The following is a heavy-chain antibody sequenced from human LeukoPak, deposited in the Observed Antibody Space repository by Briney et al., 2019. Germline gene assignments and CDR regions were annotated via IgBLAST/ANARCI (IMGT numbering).Heavy chain of an antibody. V-gene: IGHV4-30-2*01. Sequence: SQTLSLTCTVSGGSISSGGYYWSWIRQPPGKGLEWIGYIYHSGSTHYNPSLESRVTISVDRSKDQFSLTLSSVTAADTAVYYCAREGKHSFDSSGYYRFWYFDLWGRGTLVTVSS. CDR1: GGSISSGGYY. CDR3: AREGKHSFDSSGYYRFWYFDL. J-gene: IGHJ2*01. CDR2: IYHSGST. D-gene: IGHD3-22*01.